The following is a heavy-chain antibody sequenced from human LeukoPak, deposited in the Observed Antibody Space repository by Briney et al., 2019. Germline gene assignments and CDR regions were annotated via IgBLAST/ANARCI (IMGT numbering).Heavy chain of an antibody. CDR1: GYTFTSYY. D-gene: IGHD3-16*02. CDR2: INPSGGST. V-gene: IGHV1-46*01. CDR3: ARDRGRTPYDYVWGSYRPYFDY. J-gene: IGHJ4*02. Sequence: GASVKVSCKASGYTFTSYYMHWVRQAPGQGLEWMGIINPSGGSTSYAQKFQGRVTMTRDTSTSTVHMELSSLRSEDTAVYYCARDRGRTPYDYVWGSYRPYFDYWGQGTLVTVSS.